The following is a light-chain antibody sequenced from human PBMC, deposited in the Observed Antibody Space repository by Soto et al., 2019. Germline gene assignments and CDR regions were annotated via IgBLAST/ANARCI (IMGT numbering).Light chain of an antibody. CDR2: AAS. CDR3: QQCYITPLT. Sequence: DVQMTQSPSSLSASVGDRVTMTCRASQSVSKYLNWYQQKPGKAPKLLIYAASSLQSGVPSRFSGSGSGTEFTLTITSLQPEDFATYYCQQCYITPLTFGGGTKVEVK. CDR1: QSVSKY. V-gene: IGKV1-39*01. J-gene: IGKJ4*01.